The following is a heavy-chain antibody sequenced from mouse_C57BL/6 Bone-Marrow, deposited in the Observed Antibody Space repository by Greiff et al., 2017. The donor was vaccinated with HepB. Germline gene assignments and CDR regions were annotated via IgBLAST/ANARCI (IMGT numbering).Heavy chain of an antibody. CDR3: AREGYGNYFYAMDY. D-gene: IGHD2-10*02. CDR2: IHPNSGST. J-gene: IGHJ4*01. Sequence: QVQLQQPGAELVKPGASVKLSCKASGYTFTSYWMHWVKQRPGQGLEWIGMIHPNSGSTNYNEKFKSKATLTVDKSSSTAYMQLSSLTSEDSAVYYCAREGYGNYFYAMDYWGQGTSVTVSS. CDR1: GYTFTSYW. V-gene: IGHV1-64*01.